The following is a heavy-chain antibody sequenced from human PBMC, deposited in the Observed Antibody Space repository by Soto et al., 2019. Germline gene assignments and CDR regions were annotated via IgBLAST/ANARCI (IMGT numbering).Heavy chain of an antibody. CDR2: IWHDGKNK. CDR3: ARDPGQDEAMDY. V-gene: IGHV3-33*01. J-gene: IGHJ4*02. CDR1: GFTFSSFG. Sequence: QVQVVESGGGVVQPGRSLRLSCAASGFTFSSFGMHWVRQAPGKGLEWVAVIWHDGKNKYYADSAKGRFTISRDNSKNTLYLQMNSLRAEVTAVYYCARDPGQDEAMDYWGQGTLVTVSS.